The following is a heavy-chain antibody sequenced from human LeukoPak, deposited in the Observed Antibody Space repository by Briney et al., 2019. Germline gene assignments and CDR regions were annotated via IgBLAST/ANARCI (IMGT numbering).Heavy chain of an antibody. J-gene: IGHJ5*02. CDR2: INARGDT. Sequence: PSETLSLTCAVYGWSFNDHYWNWIRQPPGKGVEWIGEINARGDTNFNPSLKSRVTISVDSSKNQFSLTLRSMIAADTAVYYCARGQVPAARGYNWFDPWGQGTLVTVSS. CDR1: GWSFNDHY. D-gene: IGHD2-2*01. CDR3: ARGQVPAARGYNWFDP. V-gene: IGHV4-34*01.